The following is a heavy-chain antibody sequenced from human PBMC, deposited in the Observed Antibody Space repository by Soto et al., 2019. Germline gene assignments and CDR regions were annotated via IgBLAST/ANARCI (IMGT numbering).Heavy chain of an antibody. CDR3: ARVSRWGGIGAPPTRKPYYYYMDV. D-gene: IGHD6-13*01. CDR2: ISQAGST. J-gene: IGHJ6*03. V-gene: IGHV4-59*01. Sequence: QVQLQESGPGLVKPSETLSLTCNVSGGSIGSYCWSWIRQPSGKGLEWIGYISQAGSTNYNPSLTSRVTISVDTSKSQFSLSLTSVTAADTAVYYCARVSRWGGIGAPPTRKPYYYYMDVWGKGTTVTVSS. CDR1: GGSIGSYC.